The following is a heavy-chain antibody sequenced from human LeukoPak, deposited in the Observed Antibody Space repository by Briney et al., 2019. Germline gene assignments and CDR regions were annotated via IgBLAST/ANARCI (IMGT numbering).Heavy chain of an antibody. Sequence: GGALRLSCAASGFTFDTYWMSWVRQAPGKGLEWVANIKKDGSEKDYVDSVKGRFTISRDNAKNSLYLQMNSLRAEDTAVYYCTREQDREASATVVGDYWGQGTLVTVSS. CDR2: IKKDGSEK. CDR3: TREQDREASATVVGDY. CDR1: GFTFDTYW. J-gene: IGHJ4*02. V-gene: IGHV3-7*01. D-gene: IGHD4-23*01.